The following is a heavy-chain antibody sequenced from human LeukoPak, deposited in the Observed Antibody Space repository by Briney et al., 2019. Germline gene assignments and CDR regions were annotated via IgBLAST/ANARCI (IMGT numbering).Heavy chain of an antibody. CDR3: TRLDLFYYDGSDYPG. CDR2: IRTKATSYAT. D-gene: IGHD3-22*01. J-gene: IGHJ4*02. CDR1: GFTFSGSA. Sequence: GGSLRLSCAGSGFTFSGSAMHWVRQASGKGLEGVAHIRTKATSYATASAASVKGRFTISRDDSKNTAYLQMNSLKTEDTAVYYCTRLDLFYYDGSDYPGWGQGTLVTVSS. V-gene: IGHV3-73*01.